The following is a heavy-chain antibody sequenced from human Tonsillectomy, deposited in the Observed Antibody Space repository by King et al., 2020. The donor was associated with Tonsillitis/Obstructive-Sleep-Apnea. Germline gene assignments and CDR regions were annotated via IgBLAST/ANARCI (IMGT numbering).Heavy chain of an antibody. J-gene: IGHJ4*02. CDR1: GGPISSSSYY. Sequence: QLQESGPGLVKPSETLSLTCTVSGGPISSSSYYWGWIRQPPGKGLEWIGSIYYSGSTYYNPSLKSRVTISVDTSKNQFSLKLSSVTAADTAVYYCATIFGVVISIDYWGQGTLVTVSS. CDR2: IYYSGST. CDR3: ATIFGVVISIDY. D-gene: IGHD3-3*01. V-gene: IGHV4-39*01.